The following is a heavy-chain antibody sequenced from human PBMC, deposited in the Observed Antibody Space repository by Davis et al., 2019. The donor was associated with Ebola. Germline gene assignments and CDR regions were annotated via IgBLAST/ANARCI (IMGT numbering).Heavy chain of an antibody. Sequence: GGSLRLSCAASGFTFSDYYMSWIRQAPGKGLEWVAFIRYDGSNKYYADSVKGRFTISRDNSKNTLYLQMNGLRAEDTAVYYCARDRNWGCEYWGQGTLVTVSS. CDR1: GFTFSDYY. V-gene: IGHV3-30*02. CDR2: IRYDGSNK. J-gene: IGHJ4*02. CDR3: ARDRNWGCEY. D-gene: IGHD7-27*01.